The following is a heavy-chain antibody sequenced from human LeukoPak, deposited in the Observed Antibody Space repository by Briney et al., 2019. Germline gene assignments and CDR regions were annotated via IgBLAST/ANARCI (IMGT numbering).Heavy chain of an antibody. J-gene: IGHJ5*02. CDR1: GGSMSSYY. Sequence: PSETLSLTCTVSGGSMSSYYWSFIRQPAGKGLEWIGRIHTSGTTYYNPSLKSRVTMSVDTSKNQFSLRLTSVTAADTAVYYCARGDYSDGRGRNWFDPWCQATLVNVS. V-gene: IGHV4-4*07. D-gene: IGHD2-15*01. CDR3: ARGDYSDGRGRNWFDP. CDR2: IHTSGTT.